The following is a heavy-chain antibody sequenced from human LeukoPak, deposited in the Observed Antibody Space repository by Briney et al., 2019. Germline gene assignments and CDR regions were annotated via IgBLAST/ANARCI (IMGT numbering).Heavy chain of an antibody. J-gene: IGHJ4*02. Sequence: GGSLRLSCAASGFTFSSYSMNWVRQAPGKGLEWVSSISSSGTYIYYADSVKGRFTISRDNAKNSLYLQMNSLKVEDTALYYCARGYCTNGVYYHIPMFGYWGQGTLVTVSS. CDR1: GFTFSSYS. CDR2: ISSSGTYI. CDR3: ARGYCTNGVYYHIPMFGY. V-gene: IGHV3-21*01. D-gene: IGHD2-8*01.